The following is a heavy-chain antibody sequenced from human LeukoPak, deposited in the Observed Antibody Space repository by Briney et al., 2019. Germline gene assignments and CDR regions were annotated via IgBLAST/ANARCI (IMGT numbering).Heavy chain of an antibody. Sequence: GGSLRLSCAASGFTFSSYSMNWVRQAPGKGLEWVSSISSSSSYIYYADSVKGRFTISRDNAKNSLYLQMNSLRAEDTAVYYCAKRANDYGDYVYFQHWGQGTLVTVSS. V-gene: IGHV3-21*04. CDR2: ISSSSSYI. D-gene: IGHD4-17*01. CDR3: AKRANDYGDYVYFQH. CDR1: GFTFSSYS. J-gene: IGHJ1*01.